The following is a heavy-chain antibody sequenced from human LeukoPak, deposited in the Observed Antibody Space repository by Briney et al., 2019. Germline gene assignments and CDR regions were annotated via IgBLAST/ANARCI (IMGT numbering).Heavy chain of an antibody. CDR2: INHNSGGT. V-gene: IGHV1-2*02. D-gene: IGHD3-9*01. CDR3: ARSRLRYFDWHTYDY. Sequence: ASVKVSCKASGYTFTGYYMHWVRQAPGQGLEWMGWINHNSGGTNYAQKFQGRVTMTRDTSISTAYMELSRLRSDDTAVYYCARSRLRYFDWHTYDYWGQGALVTVSS. CDR1: GYTFTGYY. J-gene: IGHJ4*02.